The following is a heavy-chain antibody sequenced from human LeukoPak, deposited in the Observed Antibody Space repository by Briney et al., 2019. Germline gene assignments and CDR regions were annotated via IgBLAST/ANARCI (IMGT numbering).Heavy chain of an antibody. V-gene: IGHV3-33*01. CDR2: IWYDGSNK. CDR3: ARVASVVVVAATPYYFDY. J-gene: IGHJ4*02. Sequence: GGSLRLSCAASGFTFSSYGMHWVRQAPGKGLEWVAVIWYDGSNKYYADSVKGRFTISRDNSKNTLYLQMNSLRAEDTAVYYCARVASVVVVAATPYYFDYWGQGTLVTVSS. CDR1: GFTFSSYG. D-gene: IGHD2-15*01.